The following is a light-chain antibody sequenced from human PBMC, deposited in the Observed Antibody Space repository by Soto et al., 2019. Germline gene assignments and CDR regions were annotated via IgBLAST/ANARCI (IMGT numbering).Light chain of an antibody. J-gene: IGLJ1*01. CDR1: SGHSNYA. CDR2: VNSDGSH. V-gene: IGLV4-69*01. CDR3: QTWGTGIRV. Sequence: QPVLTQSPSASASQGASVKLTCTLSSGHSNYAIAWHQQQPEKGPRYLMKVNSDGSHRKGDGIPDRFSGSSSGAQRYLTISSLKSEDAADYYCQTWGTGIRVFGTGTKLTVL.